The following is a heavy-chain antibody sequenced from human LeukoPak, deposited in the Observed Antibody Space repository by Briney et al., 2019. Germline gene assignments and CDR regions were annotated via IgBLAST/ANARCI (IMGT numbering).Heavy chain of an antibody. CDR3: ARASTGWYHYFDS. Sequence: GSLRLSCAASGFTFSSYGMSWVRQSPGKGLEWIGHKYYSGSTYYNPSLKGRVSISVDTTIYQFSLSFSSVTAADTAVYYCARASTGWYHYFDSWGQGTLVTVSS. V-gene: IGHV4-59*12. J-gene: IGHJ4*02. CDR2: KYYSGST. D-gene: IGHD6-19*01. CDR1: GFTFSSYG.